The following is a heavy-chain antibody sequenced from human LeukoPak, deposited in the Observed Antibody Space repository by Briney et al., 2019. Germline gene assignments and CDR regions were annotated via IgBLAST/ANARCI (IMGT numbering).Heavy chain of an antibody. J-gene: IGHJ4*02. CDR2: IRYDGSNK. D-gene: IGHD6-19*01. Sequence: HSGGSLRLSCAASGFTFSSYGMHWVRQAPGKGLEWVAFIRYDGSNKYYADSVKGRFTISRDNSKNTLYLQMNSLRAEDTAVYYCAKDEVFSSGWYFDCWGQGTLVTVSS. V-gene: IGHV3-30*02. CDR1: GFTFSSYG. CDR3: AKDEVFSSGWYFDC.